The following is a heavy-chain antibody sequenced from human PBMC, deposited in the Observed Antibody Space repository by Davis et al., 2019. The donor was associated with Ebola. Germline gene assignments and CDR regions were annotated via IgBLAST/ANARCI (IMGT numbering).Heavy chain of an antibody. CDR1: GYTFTSYY. Sequence: ASVKVSCKASGYTFTSYYMNWVRQAPGQGLEWMGIIAPCGDFTRFEPKFQGRLTLTTDTSTSTVYMELRSLTSDDTAEYYCSRGRNGGWDFDYWGQGTRVTVSS. CDR2: IAPCGDFT. J-gene: IGHJ4*02. D-gene: IGHD6-19*01. V-gene: IGHV1-46*01. CDR3: SRGRNGGWDFDY.